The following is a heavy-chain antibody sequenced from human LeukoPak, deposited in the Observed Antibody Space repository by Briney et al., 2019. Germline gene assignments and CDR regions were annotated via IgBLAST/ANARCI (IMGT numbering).Heavy chain of an antibody. CDR2: FYASGTM. D-gene: IGHD3-16*01. Sequence: PSETLFLTCSVSGVSISHYYWTWIRQPAGKGLEWIGRFYASGTMIYNPSLKSRVAMSADTSKNQFSLMVTSVTAADTAVYYCARGSYGYIDYWGQGILVTVSS. V-gene: IGHV4-4*07. CDR1: GVSISHYY. CDR3: ARGSYGYIDY. J-gene: IGHJ4*02.